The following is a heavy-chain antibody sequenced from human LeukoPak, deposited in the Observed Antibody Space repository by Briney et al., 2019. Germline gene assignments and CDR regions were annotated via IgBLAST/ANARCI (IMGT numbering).Heavy chain of an antibody. D-gene: IGHD1-7*01. J-gene: IGHJ4*02. V-gene: IGHV3-21*01. Sequence: GGSLRLSCEASGFTFSSYNINWVRQAPGKGLEWLASISSSSNFIHHADSMKGRFTISRDNAKNSVFLHINNLTAEDTALYYCARDVGRKLRRGFGSWGQGTLVIVSS. CDR2: ISSSSNFI. CDR1: GFTFSSYN. CDR3: ARDVGRKLRRGFGS.